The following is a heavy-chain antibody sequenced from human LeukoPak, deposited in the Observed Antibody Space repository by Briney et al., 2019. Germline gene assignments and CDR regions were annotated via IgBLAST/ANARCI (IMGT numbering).Heavy chain of an antibody. CDR1: GFTVSSNY. CDR3: ARSSIAARRAGDY. V-gene: IGHV3-66*02. Sequence: GGSLRLSCAASGFTVSSNYMSWVRQAPGKGLEWVSVIYSGGSTYYADSVKGRFTISRDNSKNTLYLQMNSLRAEDTAVYYRARSSIAARRAGDYWGQGTLVTVSS. J-gene: IGHJ4*02. CDR2: IYSGGST. D-gene: IGHD6-25*01.